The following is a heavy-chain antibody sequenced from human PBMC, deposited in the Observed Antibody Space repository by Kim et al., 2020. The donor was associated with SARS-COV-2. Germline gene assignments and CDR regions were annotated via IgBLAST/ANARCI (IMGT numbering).Heavy chain of an antibody. CDR2: INPSGGST. D-gene: IGHD6-13*01. CDR3: AGAFWPGIVAAGTNWFEP. CDR1: GYTFTSYY. V-gene: IGHV1-46*01. Sequence: ASVKVSCKASGYTFTSYYMHWVRQAPGQGLEWMGIINPSGGSTSYAQQFQVRVTMTRDTSTSTVYMELSSLRSEDTAVYYCAGAFWPGIVAAGTNWFEPWGQDTLDTVSS. J-gene: IGHJ5*02.